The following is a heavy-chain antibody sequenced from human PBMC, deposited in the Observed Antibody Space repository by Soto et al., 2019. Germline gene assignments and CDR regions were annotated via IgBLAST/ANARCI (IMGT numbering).Heavy chain of an antibody. CDR1: GFSLSTSGMC. CDR3: ARMVDMVAPTYYYYYGMDV. J-gene: IGHJ6*02. Sequence: SGPTLVNPTQTLTLTCTFSGFSLSTSGMCVSWIRQPPGKALEWLALIDWDDDKYYSTSLKTRLTISKDTSKNQVVLTMTNMDPVDTATYYCARMVDMVAPTYYYYYGMDVWGQGTTVTVSS. V-gene: IGHV2-70*01. CDR2: IDWDDDK. D-gene: IGHD5-12*01.